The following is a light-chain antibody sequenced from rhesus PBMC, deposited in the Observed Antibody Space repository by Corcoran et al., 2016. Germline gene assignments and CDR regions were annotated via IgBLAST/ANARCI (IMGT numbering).Light chain of an antibody. V-gene: IGKV3-10*01. CDR2: GAY. CDR1: QSVSSY. Sequence: QVILTQSPATLSLSPGERATLSCRASQSVSSYLAWYQQQPGQVPRLLIYGAYSRATGIPDRFSGSGFGTDFTLTISSLEPEDVGVYHCYQHTSGYTFGPGTKLDIK. CDR3: YQHTSGYT. J-gene: IGKJ3*01.